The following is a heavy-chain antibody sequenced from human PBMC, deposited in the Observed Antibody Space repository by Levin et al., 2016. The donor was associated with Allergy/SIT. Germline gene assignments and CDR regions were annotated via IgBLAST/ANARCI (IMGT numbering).Heavy chain of an antibody. CDR1: GFSFSSYS. J-gene: IGHJ3*01. V-gene: IGHV3-21*06. CDR3: ARHDWAFDV. CDR2: ISASSSYK. Sequence: GESLKISCAASGFSFSSYSMNWVRQAPGKGLEWVSSISASSSYKFYTDSVKGRFTISRDNTKNSLSLQMDNLRVEDTAVYYCARHDWAFDVWGLGTMVTVSS. D-gene: IGHD3-3*01.